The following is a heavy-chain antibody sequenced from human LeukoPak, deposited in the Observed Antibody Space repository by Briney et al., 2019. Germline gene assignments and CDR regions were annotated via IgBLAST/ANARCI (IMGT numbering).Heavy chain of an antibody. CDR1: GFTFSTYW. D-gene: IGHD2-2*01. J-gene: IGHJ4*02. CDR3: AREYCSSTSCYFDY. CDR2: IKGDGSST. V-gene: IGHV3-74*01. Sequence: GGSLRLSCAASGFTFSTYWMHWVRQAPGKGLVWVARIKGDGSSTIYADSVKGRFTISRDNSKNTLYLQTSSLRAEDTAVYYCAREYCSSTSCYFDYWGQGTLVTVSS.